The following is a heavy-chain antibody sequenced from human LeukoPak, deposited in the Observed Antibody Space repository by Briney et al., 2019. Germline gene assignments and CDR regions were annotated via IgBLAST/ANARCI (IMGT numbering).Heavy chain of an antibody. D-gene: IGHD3-9*01. CDR2: IYYSGNT. V-gene: IGHV4-59*08. Sequence: SETLSLTCTVSGGSISTYYWSWIRQPPGKGLEWIGYIYYSGNTKYNPSLKSRVTISVDTSKNQFSLKLSSVTAADTAVYYCARHVWLQPFDYWGQGTLVTVSS. CDR1: GGSISTYY. J-gene: IGHJ4*02. CDR3: ARHVWLQPFDY.